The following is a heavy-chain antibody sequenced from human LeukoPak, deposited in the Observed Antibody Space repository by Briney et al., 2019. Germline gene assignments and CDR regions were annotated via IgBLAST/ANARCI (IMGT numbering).Heavy chain of an antibody. D-gene: IGHD2-2*01. CDR1: GFTFSRYW. Sequence: GGSLRLSCAASGFTFSRYWMAWVRQAPGKGLEWVANINRDGSEKYYVDSVKGRFTISRDNAKNSLYLQMNSLRTEDTAVYYCARYCTSSSCYSLDVWGKGTTVTVSS. V-gene: IGHV3-7*01. CDR2: INRDGSEK. CDR3: ARYCTSSSCYSLDV. J-gene: IGHJ6*04.